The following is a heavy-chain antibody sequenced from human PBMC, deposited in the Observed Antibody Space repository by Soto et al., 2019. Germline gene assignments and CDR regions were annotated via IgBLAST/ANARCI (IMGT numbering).Heavy chain of an antibody. D-gene: IGHD3-10*01. Sequence: QVQLQESGPGLVKPSQTLSLTCTVSGGSISSGGYYWSWIRQHPGKGLEWIGYIYYSGSTYYNPSLKGRVTISVDTSKNQFSLKLSSVTAADTAVYYCARDGRGPLLWFGELFPYYYYGMDVWGQGTTVTVSS. CDR2: IYYSGST. CDR3: ARDGRGPLLWFGELFPYYYYGMDV. V-gene: IGHV4-31*03. CDR1: GGSISSGGYY. J-gene: IGHJ6*02.